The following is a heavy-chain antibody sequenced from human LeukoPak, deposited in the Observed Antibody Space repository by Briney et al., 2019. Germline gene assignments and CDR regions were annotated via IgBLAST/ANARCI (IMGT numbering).Heavy chain of an antibody. J-gene: IGHJ3*02. D-gene: IGHD6-6*01. CDR2: IYTSGST. Sequence: PSETLSLTCTVSGGSISSYYWSWIRQPPGKGLEWIGYIYTSGSTNYNPTLKSRVTISVDTSKNQFSLKLSSVTAADTAVYYCARQYSSSSKIDAFDICGHGTMVTVSS. V-gene: IGHV4-4*09. CDR3: ARQYSSSSKIDAFDI. CDR1: GGSISSYY.